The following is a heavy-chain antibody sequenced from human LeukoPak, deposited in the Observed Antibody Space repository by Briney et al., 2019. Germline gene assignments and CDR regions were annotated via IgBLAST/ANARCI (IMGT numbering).Heavy chain of an antibody. CDR1: GFTFSTYS. D-gene: IGHD4-17*01. J-gene: IGHJ4*02. CDR3: VGGYGDYANY. V-gene: IGHV3-21*01. CDR2: ISSSSSYI. Sequence: GGSLRLSCAACGFTFSTYSMNWVCQAPGKGLEWVSSISSSSSYIYYADSVKGRFTIPRDNAKNSLYLQMNSLRAEDTAVYYCVGGYGDYANYWGQGTLVTVSS.